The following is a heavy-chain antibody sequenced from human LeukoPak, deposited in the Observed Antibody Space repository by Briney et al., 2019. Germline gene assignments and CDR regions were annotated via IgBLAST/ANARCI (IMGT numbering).Heavy chain of an antibody. CDR3: ARRPRAGNFDY. Sequence: GGSLRLSCAAPGFTFSDYYMSWIRQAPGKGLEGVSYISSSSSYTNNADSVKGRFTISRDNAENSLYLQMNSLRAEDTAVYYCARRPRAGNFDYWGQGTLVTVSS. V-gene: IGHV3-11*06. CDR1: GFTFSDYY. D-gene: IGHD4/OR15-4a*01. J-gene: IGHJ4*02. CDR2: ISSSSSYT.